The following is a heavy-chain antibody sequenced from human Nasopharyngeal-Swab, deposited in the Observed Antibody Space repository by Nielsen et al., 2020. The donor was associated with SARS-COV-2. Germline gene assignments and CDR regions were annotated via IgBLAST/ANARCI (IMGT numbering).Heavy chain of an antibody. CDR2: IKQDGSEK. D-gene: IGHD6-19*01. CDR3: ARDSPYSSGWNYYYYYYYMDV. V-gene: IGHV3-7*03. Sequence: WIRQPPGKGLEWVANIKQDGSEKYYVDSVKGRFTISRDNAKNSLYPQMNSLRAEDTAVYYCARDSPYSSGWNYYYYYYYMDVWGKGTTVTVSS. J-gene: IGHJ6*03.